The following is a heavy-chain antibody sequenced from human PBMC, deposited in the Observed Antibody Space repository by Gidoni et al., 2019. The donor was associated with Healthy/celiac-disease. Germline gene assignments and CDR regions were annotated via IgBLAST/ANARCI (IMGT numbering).Heavy chain of an antibody. D-gene: IGHD3-9*01. J-gene: IGHJ3*02. CDR1: GFTFSSYA. CDR3: AKGILRYFDWLSHDDAFDI. CDR2: ISGSGGST. Sequence: EVQLVESGGGLVQPGGSLRLSCAASGFTFSSYAISWVRQAPGKGLECVSAISGSGGSTYYADSVKGRFTISRDNSKNTLYLQMNSLRAEDTAVYYCAKGILRYFDWLSHDDAFDIWGQGTMVTVSS. V-gene: IGHV3-23*04.